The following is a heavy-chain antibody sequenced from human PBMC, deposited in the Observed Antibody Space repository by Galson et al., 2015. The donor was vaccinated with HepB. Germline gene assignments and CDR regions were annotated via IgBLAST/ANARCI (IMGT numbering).Heavy chain of an antibody. CDR1: GFPFSDYY. V-gene: IGHV3-11*01. D-gene: IGHD4-11*01. J-gene: IGHJ4*02. CDR3: AREGYDYSNYAFDY. Sequence: SLRLSCAASGFPFSDYYMSWVRQAPGKGLEWISYISSSGSTIYYADSVKGRFTISRDNAKKSLYLQMNSLRAEDTAVYYCAREGYDYSNYAFDYWGQGALVTVSS. CDR2: ISSSGSTI.